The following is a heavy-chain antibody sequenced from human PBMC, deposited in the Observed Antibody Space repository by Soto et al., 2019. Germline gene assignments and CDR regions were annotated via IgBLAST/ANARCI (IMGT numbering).Heavy chain of an antibody. CDR3: ARGPRPSSAGTGAY. V-gene: IGHV3-74*01. J-gene: IGHJ1*01. CDR1: GFDSSYYW. Sequence: GGSLRLSCALSGFDSSYYWIQWFRQSPGKGLEWVSRIDPDGTTTNYADSVKGRFSVSRDNAKETIYLQMNSLTADDTALYYCARGPRPSSAGTGAYWGQGTLVTVSS. CDR2: IDPDGTTT. D-gene: IGHD1-1*01.